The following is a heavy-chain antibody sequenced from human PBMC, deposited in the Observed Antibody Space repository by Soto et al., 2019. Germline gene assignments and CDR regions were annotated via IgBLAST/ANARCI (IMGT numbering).Heavy chain of an antibody. CDR1: GGSISSSSYY. CDR3: ASSGDYYDSSGYYCFDY. J-gene: IGHJ4*02. V-gene: IGHV4-39*01. Sequence: QLQLQESGPGLVKPSETLSLTCTVSGGSISSSSYYWGWIRQPPGKGLEWIGSIYYSGSTYYNPSLKSRVTISVDTSKNQFSLKLSSVTAADTAVYYCASSGDYYDSSGYYCFDYWGQGTLVTVSS. CDR2: IYYSGST. D-gene: IGHD3-22*01.